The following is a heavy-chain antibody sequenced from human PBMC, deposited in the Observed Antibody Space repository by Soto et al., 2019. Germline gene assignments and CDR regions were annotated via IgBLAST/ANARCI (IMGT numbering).Heavy chain of an antibody. D-gene: IGHD4-4*01. CDR2: ISWNSDNI. CDR1: GFTFDDYA. J-gene: IGHJ3*02. Sequence: EVQLVESGGGLVQPGRSLRLSCAASGFTFDDYAMHWVRQAPGKGLEWVSGISWNSDNIVYADSVKGRFTISRDNAKNSLYLQMNSLRAEDTALYYCAKDLYSNYGDAFDIWDQGTMVTVSS. V-gene: IGHV3-9*01. CDR3: AKDLYSNYGDAFDI.